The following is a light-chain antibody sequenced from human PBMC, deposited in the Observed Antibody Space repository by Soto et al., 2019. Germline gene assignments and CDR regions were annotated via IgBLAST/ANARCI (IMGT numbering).Light chain of an antibody. V-gene: IGKV1-33*01. J-gene: IGKJ4*01. CDR2: DVS. Sequence: DIQMTQSPSSLSASVGDRVTITCQASQDIRNCLNWYQQKPGKAPQLLIYDVSNLETGVPSRFTGSGSGTYYALTISGLQPEDIATYYCQQSVDLPTFGGGTKVEIK. CDR3: QQSVDLPT. CDR1: QDIRNC.